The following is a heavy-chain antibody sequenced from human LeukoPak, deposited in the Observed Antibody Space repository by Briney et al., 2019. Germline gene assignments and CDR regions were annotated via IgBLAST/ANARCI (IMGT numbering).Heavy chain of an antibody. D-gene: IGHD5-24*01. CDR1: GNYW. CDR3: VKEIFRNGFHGLDV. V-gene: IGHV3-74*01. CDR2: INSDGSWT. J-gene: IGHJ6*02. Sequence: GGSLRLSCAASGNYWMHWVRQAPGKGLVWVSHINSDGSWTSYADSVKGRFTISKDNAKNTVYLQMNSLRAEDTAVYYCVKEIFRNGFHGLDVWGQGTTVTVSS.